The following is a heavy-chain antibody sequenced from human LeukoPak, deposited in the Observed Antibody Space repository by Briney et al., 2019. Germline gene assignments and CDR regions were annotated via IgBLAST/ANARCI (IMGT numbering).Heavy chain of an antibody. CDR2: ISYHESNK. V-gene: IGHV3-30-3*01. Sequence: GGSLRLSCTASGFTFSSYSLYWVRQAPGKGLECVAVISYHESNKYYADSVKGRFTISRDNSKDTLFLQMNSLRAEDTAVYYCARNVESAYYDFGDGMDVWGQGTTVTVSS. J-gene: IGHJ6*02. D-gene: IGHD3-3*01. CDR3: ARNVESAYYDFGDGMDV. CDR1: GFTFSSYS.